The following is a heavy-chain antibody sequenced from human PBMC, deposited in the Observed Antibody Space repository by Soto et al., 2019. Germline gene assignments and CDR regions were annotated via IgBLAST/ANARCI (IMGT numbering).Heavy chain of an antibody. V-gene: IGHV1-69*13. J-gene: IGHJ3*02. CDR3: ARGGLEELRDAFDI. CDR2: IIPIFGTA. CDR1: GGTFSSYA. Sequence: SVKVSCKASGGTFSSYAISWVRQAPGQGLEWMGGIIPIFGTANYAQKFQGRVTITADESTSTAYMELSSLRSEDTAVYYCARGGLEELRDAFDIWGQGTMGTV. D-gene: IGHD1-7*01.